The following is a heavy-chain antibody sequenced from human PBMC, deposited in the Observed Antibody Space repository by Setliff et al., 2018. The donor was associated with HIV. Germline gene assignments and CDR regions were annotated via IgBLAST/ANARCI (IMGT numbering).Heavy chain of an antibody. D-gene: IGHD3-10*01. V-gene: IGHV4-59*01. J-gene: IGHJ4*02. Sequence: NPSETLSLTCTVSGASISSYYWSWIRQPPGKGLEWIGYISYPGSTNYNPSLKSRVTISVDTSKNQFTLNLSSVTAADTAGYYCARDGSGKHDHWGQGTLVTVSS. CDR3: ARDGSGKHDH. CDR1: GASISSYY. CDR2: ISYPGST.